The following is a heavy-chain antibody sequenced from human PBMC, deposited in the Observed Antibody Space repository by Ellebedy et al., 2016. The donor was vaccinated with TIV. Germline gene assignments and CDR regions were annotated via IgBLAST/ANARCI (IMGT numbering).Heavy chain of an antibody. V-gene: IGHV4-61*01. CDR1: SGSVSSGRHY. J-gene: IGHJ4*02. Sequence: SETLSLXXTVSSGSVSSGRHYLSWIRQPPGKGLEWIGYIYYTGTTNYNPSLKSRFTISVDTSKNQFFLKLSSVTAADTAVYYCATVSYNRPGSIIGHFFDYWGQGTLVTVSS. CDR3: ATVSYNRPGSIIGHFFDY. CDR2: IYYTGTT. D-gene: IGHD3-10*01.